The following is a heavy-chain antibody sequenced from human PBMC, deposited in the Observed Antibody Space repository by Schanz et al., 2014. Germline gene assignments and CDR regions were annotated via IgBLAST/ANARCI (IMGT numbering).Heavy chain of an antibody. D-gene: IGHD6-13*01. CDR1: GGTFNSYT. Sequence: QVQLVQSGAEVKKPGASVKVSCKASGGTFNSYTINWVRQAPGQGLEWMGRIIPILGIANYAQKFQGRVTITADKSTFTAYMDVSSLRSEDTAVYYCASSGAGYSSSWDFDYWGQGTLVTVAS. CDR2: IIPILGIA. J-gene: IGHJ4*02. V-gene: IGHV1-69*02. CDR3: ASSGAGYSSSWDFDY.